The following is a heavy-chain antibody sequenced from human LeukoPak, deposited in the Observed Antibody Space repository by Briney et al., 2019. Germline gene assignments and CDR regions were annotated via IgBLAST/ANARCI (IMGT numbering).Heavy chain of an antibody. Sequence: SGTLSLTCAVSGGSISSSNWWSWVRQPPGKGLEWIGEIYHSGSTNYNPSLKSRVTISVDKSKNQFSLKLSSVTAADTAVYYCARRSIAHYTVTSTYYYHYGMDVWGQGTTVTVSS. V-gene: IGHV4-4*02. CDR1: GGSISSSNW. CDR2: IYHSGST. D-gene: IGHD4-17*01. J-gene: IGHJ6*02. CDR3: ARRSIAHYTVTSTYYYHYGMDV.